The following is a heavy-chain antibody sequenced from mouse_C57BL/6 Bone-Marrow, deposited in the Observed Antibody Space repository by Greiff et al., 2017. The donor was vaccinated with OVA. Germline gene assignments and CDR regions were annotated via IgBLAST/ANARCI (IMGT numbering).Heavy chain of an antibody. CDR3: ARDDYDDFDY. CDR2: INPSTGGT. J-gene: IGHJ2*01. V-gene: IGHV1-42*01. D-gene: IGHD2-4*01. Sequence: VQLKQSGPELVKPGASVKISCKASGYSFTGYYMNWVKQSPEKSLEWIGEINPSTGGTTYNQKFKAKATLTVDKSSSTAYMQLKSLTSEDSAVYFCARDDYDDFDYWGQGTTLTVSS. CDR1: GYSFTGYY.